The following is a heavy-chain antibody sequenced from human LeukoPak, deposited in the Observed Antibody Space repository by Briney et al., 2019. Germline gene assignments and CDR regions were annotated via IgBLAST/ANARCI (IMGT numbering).Heavy chain of an antibody. V-gene: IGHV1-8*02. Sequence: APVKVSCKASGYTFTSYGISWVRQATGQGLEWMGGMNPNSGNTGYAQKFQGRVTMTEDTSPDTAYMELSSLRSEDTAVYYCVKLSEAQLGRRQYYFDYWGQGTLVTVSS. CDR2: MNPNSGNT. CDR1: GYTFTSYG. J-gene: IGHJ4*02. D-gene: IGHD3-16*01. CDR3: VKLSEAQLGRRQYYFDY.